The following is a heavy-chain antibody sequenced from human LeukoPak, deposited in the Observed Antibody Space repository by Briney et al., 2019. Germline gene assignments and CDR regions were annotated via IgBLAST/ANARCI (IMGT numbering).Heavy chain of an antibody. CDR3: ARRGGSTAIVY. CDR2: IYYSGST. V-gene: IGHV4-39*01. Sequence: SETLSLTCGVSVGSINSGNWWTWVRQSPGKGLEWIGSIYYSGSTYYNPSLKSRVTISVDTSKNQFSLKLSSVTAADTAVYYCARRGGSTAIVYWGQGTLVTVSS. CDR1: VGSINSGNW. J-gene: IGHJ4*02. D-gene: IGHD6-13*01.